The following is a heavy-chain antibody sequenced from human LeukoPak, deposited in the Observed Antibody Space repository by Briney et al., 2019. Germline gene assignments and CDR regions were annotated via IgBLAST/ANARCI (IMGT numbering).Heavy chain of an antibody. CDR3: AKGQYRSGGVTDY. CDR1: EFTFSSHA. Sequence: GGSLGLSCVASEFTFSSHAMNSFRQAPGKGLEWVSSISCGGESTYYADSVKGRVTVSRDNSKNRLYLQINSLRGEETAVYYCAKGQYRSGGVTDYWGKGTLVTVSS. CDR2: ISCGGEST. D-gene: IGHD2-15*01. J-gene: IGHJ4*02. V-gene: IGHV3-23*01.